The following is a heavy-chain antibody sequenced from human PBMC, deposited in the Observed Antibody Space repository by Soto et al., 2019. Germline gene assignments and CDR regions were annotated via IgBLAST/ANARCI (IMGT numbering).Heavy chain of an antibody. Sequence: EVQLVESGGGLVKPGGSLRLSCAASGFTFRSYSMNWVRQAPGKGLEWVSSISSSSIYIYYADSVKGRFTISRDNAKNSLYLQMNSRRADDTAVYYCAREDYADLNWYFDLWGRGTLVTVSS. J-gene: IGHJ2*01. CDR3: AREDYADLNWYFDL. V-gene: IGHV3-21*01. CDR1: GFTFRSYS. D-gene: IGHD4-17*01. CDR2: ISSSSIYI.